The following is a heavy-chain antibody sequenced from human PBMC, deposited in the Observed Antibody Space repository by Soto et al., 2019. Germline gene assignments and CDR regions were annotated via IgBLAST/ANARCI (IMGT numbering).Heavy chain of an antibody. CDR3: ARADCSSTSCSNYYYYYGMDV. D-gene: IGHD2-2*01. CDR1: GYTFSNYG. V-gene: IGHV1-18*01. CDR2: ISAYNGNI. Sequence: ASVKVSCKASGYTFSNYGISWVRQAPGQGLEWMGWISAYNGNIKFAQKVQGRVTMTRDTSISTAYMELSRLRSDDTAVYYCARADCSSTSCSNYYYYYGMDVWGQGTTVTVSS. J-gene: IGHJ6*02.